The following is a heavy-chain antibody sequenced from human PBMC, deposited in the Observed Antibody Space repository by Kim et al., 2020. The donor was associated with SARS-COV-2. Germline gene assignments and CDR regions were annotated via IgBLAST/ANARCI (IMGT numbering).Heavy chain of an antibody. J-gene: IGHJ3*02. CDR2: IRSKANSYAT. CDR3: TRVPPYSNSWWDAFDI. Sequence: GGSLRLSCAASGFTFSDSAIYWVRQASGKGLEWVGRIRSKANSYATAYDVSVKGRFIISRDDSKNTAYLQMNSLKTEDTSIYYCTRVPPYSNSWWDAFDIWGQGTMVADSS. V-gene: IGHV3-73*01. D-gene: IGHD6-13*01. CDR1: GFTFSDSA.